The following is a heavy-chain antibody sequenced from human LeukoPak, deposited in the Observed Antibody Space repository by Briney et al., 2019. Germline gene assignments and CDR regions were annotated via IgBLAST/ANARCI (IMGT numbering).Heavy chain of an antibody. CDR2: ISSSSSYI. CDR1: GFTFSSYS. D-gene: IGHD4-17*01. Sequence: GGSLRLSCAASGFTFSSYSMNWVRQAPGKGLEWVSSISSSSSYIYYADSVKGRFTISRDNAKNSLYLQMNSLRAEDTAVYYCRAEPHLVDYEVGYYYFDYWGQGTLVTVSS. J-gene: IGHJ4*02. V-gene: IGHV3-21*01. CDR3: RAEPHLVDYEVGYYYFDY.